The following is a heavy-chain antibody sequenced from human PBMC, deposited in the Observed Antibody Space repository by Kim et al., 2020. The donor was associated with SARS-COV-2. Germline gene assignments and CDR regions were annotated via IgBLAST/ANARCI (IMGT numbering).Heavy chain of an antibody. V-gene: IGHV1-69*13. CDR1: GGTFSSYA. CDR3: AREPGIAVAGTRFDP. D-gene: IGHD6-19*01. Sequence: SVKVSCKASGGTFSSYAISWVRQAPGQGLAWMGGIIPIFGTANYAQKFQGRVTITADESTSTAYMELSSLGSEDTAVYYCAREPGIAVAGTRFDPWGQGTLLTVSS. J-gene: IGHJ5*02. CDR2: IIPIFGTA.